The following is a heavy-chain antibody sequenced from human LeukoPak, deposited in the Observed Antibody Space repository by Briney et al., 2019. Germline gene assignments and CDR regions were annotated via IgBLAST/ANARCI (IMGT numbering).Heavy chain of an antibody. Sequence: ASVKVSCKASGCTFTSYGIIWVRQAPGQGLEWMGWISAYNGNTNYAQKLQGRVTMTTDTSTSTAYMELRSLRSDDTAVYYCARDLGDIAVAGTWFDYWGQGTLVTVSS. CDR3: ARDLGDIAVAGTWFDY. J-gene: IGHJ4*02. D-gene: IGHD6-19*01. V-gene: IGHV1-18*04. CDR1: GCTFTSYG. CDR2: ISAYNGNT.